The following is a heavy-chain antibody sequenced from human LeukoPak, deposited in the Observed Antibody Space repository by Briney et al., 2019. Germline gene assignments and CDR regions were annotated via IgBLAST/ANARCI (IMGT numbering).Heavy chain of an antibody. CDR2: IYSVGST. CDR3: ARERGRGRDSPWFDY. Sequence: PGGSLRLSCAASGFIVSGDFMSWVRQAPGEGLEWVSVIYSVGSTYYADSVKGRFTISRDNSKNTLDLQMTGLRAEDTAVYYCARERGRGRDSPWFDYWGQGTLVTVSS. V-gene: IGHV3-53*01. CDR1: GFIVSGDF. J-gene: IGHJ4*02. D-gene: IGHD1-26*01.